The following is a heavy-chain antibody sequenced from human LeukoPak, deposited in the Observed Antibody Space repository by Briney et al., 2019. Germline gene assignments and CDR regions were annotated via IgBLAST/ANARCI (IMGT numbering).Heavy chain of an antibody. D-gene: IGHD6-19*01. J-gene: IGHJ4*02. V-gene: IGHV1-8*02. CDR2: INPNSGNT. CDR1: GYSFTDYY. CDR3: ARGTGKRSSGWYHKRYYFDY. Sequence: GASVKVSCKTSGYSFTDYYMHWVRQAPGQGLEWMGWINPNSGNTGYAQKFQGRVTMTRNTSISTAYMELSSLRSEDTAVYYCARGTGKRSSGWYHKRYYFDYWGQGTLVTVSS.